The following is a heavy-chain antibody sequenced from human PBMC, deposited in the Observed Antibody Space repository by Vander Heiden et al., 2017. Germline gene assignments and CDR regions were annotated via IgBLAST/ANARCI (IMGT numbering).Heavy chain of an antibody. J-gene: IGHJ3*02. V-gene: IGHV1-18*04. CDR1: GFTFTTYG. Sequence: QAQPVQSGPAVNKPGAPVKVSCPASGFTFTTYGISWVRQAPGQGLEWMGWIGPNNGNTNYAQKVQGRVTMTTDTSTSTAYMELRSLRSDDTAVYYCAREVSLGGLAFDIWGQGTMVAVS. CDR3: AREVSLGGLAFDI. CDR2: IGPNNGNT. D-gene: IGHD1-20*01.